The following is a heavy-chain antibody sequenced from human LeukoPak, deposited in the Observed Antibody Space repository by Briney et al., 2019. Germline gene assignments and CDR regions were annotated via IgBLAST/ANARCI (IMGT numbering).Heavy chain of an antibody. CDR2: INPSGGST. Sequence: ASVKVSCKASGYTFSGYYMHWVRQAPGQGLEWMGIINPSGGSTSYAQKFQGRVTMTRDTSTSTVYMELSSLRSEDTAVYYCASLGGNSGVFDYWGQGTLVTVSS. D-gene: IGHD4-23*01. CDR1: GYTFSGYY. V-gene: IGHV1-46*01. CDR3: ASLGGNSGVFDY. J-gene: IGHJ4*02.